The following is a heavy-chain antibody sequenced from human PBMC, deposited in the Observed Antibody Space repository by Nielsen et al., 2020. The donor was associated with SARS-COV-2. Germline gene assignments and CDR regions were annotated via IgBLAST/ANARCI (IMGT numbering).Heavy chain of an antibody. CDR2: IKQDGSEK. CDR3: ARGTYYDYVWGSYRYTYYYGMDV. Sequence: GESLKISCAASGFTFSSYWMSWVRQAPGKGLEWVANIKQDGSEKYYVDSVKGRFTISRDNAKNPLYLQMNSLRAEDTAVYYCARGTYYDYVWGSYRYTYYYGMDVWGQGTTVTVSS. V-gene: IGHV3-7*01. J-gene: IGHJ6*02. D-gene: IGHD3-16*02. CDR1: GFTFSSYW.